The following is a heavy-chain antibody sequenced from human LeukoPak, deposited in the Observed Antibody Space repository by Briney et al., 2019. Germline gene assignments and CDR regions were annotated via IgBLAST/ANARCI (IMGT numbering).Heavy chain of an antibody. J-gene: IGHJ4*02. CDR2: IRQDGSEK. Sequence: GGSLRLSCAASGFTFSSYCMSWVRQAPGKGREWVANIRQDGSEKYYVDSVKGRFTISRDNAKNSLYLQMNSLRAEDTAVYYCARDYRRYSSGLGAYDYWGQGTLVTVSS. D-gene: IGHD3-22*01. CDR1: GFTFSSYC. CDR3: ARDYRRYSSGLGAYDY. V-gene: IGHV3-7*01.